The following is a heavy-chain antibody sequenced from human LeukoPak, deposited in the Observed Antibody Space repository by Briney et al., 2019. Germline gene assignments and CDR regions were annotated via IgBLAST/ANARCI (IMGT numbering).Heavy chain of an antibody. CDR1: GFTFSSYS. CDR2: ISSSSSYI. CDR3: AKANYYDSSGYDY. Sequence: GGSLRLSCAASGFTFSSYSMNWVRQAPGKGLEWVSSISSSSSYIYYADSVKGRFTISRDNAKNSLYLQMNSLRAEDTAVYYCAKANYYDSSGYDYWGQGTLVTVSS. D-gene: IGHD3-22*01. V-gene: IGHV3-21*01. J-gene: IGHJ4*02.